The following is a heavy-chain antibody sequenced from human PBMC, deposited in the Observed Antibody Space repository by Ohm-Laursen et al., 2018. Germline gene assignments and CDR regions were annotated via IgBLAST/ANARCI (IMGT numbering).Heavy chain of an antibody. J-gene: IGHJ4*02. Sequence: GSSVKVSCKASGGTFSSYAISWVRQAPGQGLEWMGGIIPIFGTANYAQKFQGRVTITADESTSTAYMELSSLRSEDTAVYYCATYYYGSGSYRADFGYWGQGTLVTVSS. D-gene: IGHD3-10*01. CDR2: IIPIFGTA. V-gene: IGHV1-69*01. CDR1: GGTFSSYA. CDR3: ATYYYGSGSYRADFGY.